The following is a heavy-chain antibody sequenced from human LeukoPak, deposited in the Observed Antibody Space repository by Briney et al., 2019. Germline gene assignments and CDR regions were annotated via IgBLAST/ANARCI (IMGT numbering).Heavy chain of an antibody. CDR2: ISGSGGST. CDR1: GFTFSSYA. Sequence: PGGSLRLSCAASGFTFSSYAMSWVRQAPGKGLEWVSAISGSGGSTYYADSVKGRFTISRDNSKNTLYLQMNSLRAEDTAVYYCAKTPDYYDSSGYVPFDYWGQGTLVTVSS. V-gene: IGHV3-23*01. CDR3: AKTPDYYDSSGYVPFDY. D-gene: IGHD3-22*01. J-gene: IGHJ4*02.